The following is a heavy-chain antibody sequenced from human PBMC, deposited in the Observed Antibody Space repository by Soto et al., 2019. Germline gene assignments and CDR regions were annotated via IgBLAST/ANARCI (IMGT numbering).Heavy chain of an antibody. CDR3: ANTMTTVTTGLFGFDY. CDR2: ISGSGGST. V-gene: IGHV3-23*01. J-gene: IGHJ4*02. CDR1: GFTFSSYA. D-gene: IGHD4-17*01. Sequence: EVQLLESGGGLVQPGGSLRLSCAASGFTFSSYAMSWVRQAPGKGLEWVSAISGSGGSTYYADSVKGRFTISRDNSKNTLYLQMNSLRAEDTAVYYCANTMTTVTTGLFGFDYWGQGTLVTVSS.